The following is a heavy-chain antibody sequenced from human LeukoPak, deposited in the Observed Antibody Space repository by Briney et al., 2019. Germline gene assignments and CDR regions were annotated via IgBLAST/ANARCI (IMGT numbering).Heavy chain of an antibody. D-gene: IGHD5-18*01. CDR3: ARGGIQPPRDAFDI. J-gene: IGHJ3*02. CDR2: INHSGST. CDR1: GGSSSGYY. V-gene: IGHV4-34*01. Sequence: SETLSLTCAVYGGSSSGYYWSWIRQPPGKGLEWIGEINHSGSTNYNPSLKSRVTISVDTSKNQFSLKLSSVTAADTAVYYCARGGIQPPRDAFDIWGQGTMVTVSS.